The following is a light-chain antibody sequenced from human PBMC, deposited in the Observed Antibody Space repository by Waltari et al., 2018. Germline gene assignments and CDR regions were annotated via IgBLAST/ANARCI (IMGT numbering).Light chain of an antibody. J-gene: IGKJ3*01. CDR2: AAS. CDR3: QQAKSFPLT. V-gene: IGKV1-12*01. Sequence: DIQMTQSPSSVSASVGDRVTITCRASQGISSSLAWYQQKPGKVPNPLIYAASSLQSGVPSRFSGSGSGTDFTLTISSLQPEDSATYYCQQAKSFPLTFGPGTKVDIK. CDR1: QGISSS.